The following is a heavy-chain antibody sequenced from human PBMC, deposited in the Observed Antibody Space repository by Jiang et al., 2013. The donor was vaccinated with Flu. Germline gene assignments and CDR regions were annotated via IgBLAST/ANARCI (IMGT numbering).Heavy chain of an antibody. Sequence: SGAEVKKPGASVKVSCTASGFTFSDYYIHWVRQAPGQGLEWMGWMNPRSGSAQYAQKFQARVTITGDTSTSTVYMELSRLRSDDTAVYYCARDGQYVGGAVIFWNWFDPWGQGTLVTVSS. CDR1: GFTFSDYY. J-gene: IGHJ5*02. CDR3: ARDGQYVGGAVIFWNWFDP. CDR2: MNPRSGSA. D-gene: IGHD3-3*01. V-gene: IGHV1-2*02.